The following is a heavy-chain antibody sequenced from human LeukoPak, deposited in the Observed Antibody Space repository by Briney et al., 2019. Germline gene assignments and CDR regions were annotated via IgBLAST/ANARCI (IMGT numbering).Heavy chain of an antibody. CDR2: INHSGST. CDR3: ARCPSYYLFDY. J-gene: IGHJ4*02. CDR1: GGSFSGYY. Sequence: PSETLSLTCAVYGGSFSGYYWSWIRQPPGKGLEWIGEINHSGSTNYNPSLKSRVTISADTSKNQFSLKLSSVTAADTAVYYCARCPSYYLFDYWGQGTLVTVSS. V-gene: IGHV4-34*01. D-gene: IGHD3-10*01.